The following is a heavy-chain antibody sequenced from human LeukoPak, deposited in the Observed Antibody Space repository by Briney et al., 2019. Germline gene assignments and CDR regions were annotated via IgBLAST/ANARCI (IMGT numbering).Heavy chain of an antibody. CDR3: ARGPYCSGGSCYPQGLDY. CDR1: GFTFSSYS. CDR2: ISSSSSYI. V-gene: IGHV3-21*01. J-gene: IGHJ4*02. Sequence: GGSLRLSCAASGFTFSSYSMNWVRQAPGKGLEWVSSISSSSSYIYYADSVKGRFTISRDNAKNSLYLQMNSLRAEDTAVYYCARGPYCSGGSCYPQGLDYWGQGTLVTVSS. D-gene: IGHD2-15*01.